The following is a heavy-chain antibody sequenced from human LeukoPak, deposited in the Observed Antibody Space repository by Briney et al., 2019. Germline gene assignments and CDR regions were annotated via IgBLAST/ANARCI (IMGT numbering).Heavy chain of an antibody. CDR3: ARGGSGSYRLYNWFDP. CDR1: GFTFSNYW. V-gene: IGHV3-7*01. Sequence: GGSLRLSCAASGFTFSNYWMTWVRQAPGKGLEWVANIHQDGSEKYYVDSVKGRFSISRDNAKNSLYLQMNSLRAEDTAVYYCARGGSGSYRLYNWFDPWGQGTLVTVSS. J-gene: IGHJ5*02. D-gene: IGHD1-26*01. CDR2: IHQDGSEK.